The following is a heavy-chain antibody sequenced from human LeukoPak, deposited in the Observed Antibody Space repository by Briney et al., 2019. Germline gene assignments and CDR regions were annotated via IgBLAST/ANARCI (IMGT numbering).Heavy chain of an antibody. V-gene: IGHV3-23*01. D-gene: IGHD2-15*01. Sequence: GGSLRLSCAASGFTFSSYGMSWVRQAPGKGLEWVSAISGSGGSTYYADSVKGRFTISRDNSKNTLYLQMNSLRAEDTAVYYCAKDSRYCSGGSCLRTPFDYWGQGTLVTVSS. J-gene: IGHJ4*02. CDR3: AKDSRYCSGGSCLRTPFDY. CDR1: GFTFSSYG. CDR2: ISGSGGST.